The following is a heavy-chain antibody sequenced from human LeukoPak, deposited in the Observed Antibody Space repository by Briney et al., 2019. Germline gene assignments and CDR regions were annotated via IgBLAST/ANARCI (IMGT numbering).Heavy chain of an antibody. Sequence: SETLSLTCAVYGGSFSGYYWCWIRQPPGKGLEWIGEINHSGSTNYNPSLKSRVTISVDTSKNQFSLKLSSVTAADTAVYYCARANDGSGSYGYWGQGTLVTVSS. CDR3: ARANDGSGSYGY. J-gene: IGHJ4*02. CDR1: GGSFSGYY. D-gene: IGHD3-10*01. CDR2: INHSGST. V-gene: IGHV4-34*01.